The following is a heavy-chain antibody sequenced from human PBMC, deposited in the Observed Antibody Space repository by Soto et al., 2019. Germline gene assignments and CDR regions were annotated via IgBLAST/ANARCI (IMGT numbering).Heavy chain of an antibody. CDR3: AKGTLIAVAGTYDY. CDR2: ISYDGSNK. J-gene: IGHJ4*02. CDR1: GFTFSSYG. D-gene: IGHD6-19*01. Sequence: PGGSLRLSCAASGFTFSSYGMHWVRQAPGKGLEWVAVISYDGSNKYYADSVKGRFTISRDNSKNTLYLQMNSLRAEDTAVYYCAKGTLIAVAGTYDYWGQGTLVTVSS. V-gene: IGHV3-30*18.